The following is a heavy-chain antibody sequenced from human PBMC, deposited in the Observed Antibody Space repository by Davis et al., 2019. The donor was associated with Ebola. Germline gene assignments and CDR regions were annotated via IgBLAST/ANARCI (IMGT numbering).Heavy chain of an antibody. CDR3: ARDRGSYDFWSGYSYYGMDV. J-gene: IGHJ6*02. Sequence: MPSETLSLTCAISGDSVSSNSVVWNWIRQSPSRGLEWLGRTYYRSKWYNDYAVSVKSRITINPDTSKNQFSLQLNSVTPEDTAVYYCARDRGSYDFWSGYSYYGMDVWGQGTTVTVSS. CDR2: TYYRSKWYN. D-gene: IGHD3-3*01. CDR1: GDSVSSNSVV. V-gene: IGHV6-1*01.